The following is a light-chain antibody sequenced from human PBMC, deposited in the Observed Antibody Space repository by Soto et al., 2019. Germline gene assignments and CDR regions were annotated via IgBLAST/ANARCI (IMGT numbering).Light chain of an antibody. J-gene: IGKJ1*01. CDR3: PQYGSSPMP. CDR2: GAS. CDR1: QSVISSY. Sequence: IVLTQSPGTLSLSPGERATLSCRATQSVISSYLAWYQQKPGQAPRLLIYGASTRATGIPDRFSGIGAGTDFTLSINSLEPEYVAVYYCPQYGSSPMPFGQGTKVEL. V-gene: IGKV3-20*01.